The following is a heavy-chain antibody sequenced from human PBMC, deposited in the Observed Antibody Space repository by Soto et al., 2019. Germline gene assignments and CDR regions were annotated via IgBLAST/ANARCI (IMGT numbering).Heavy chain of an antibody. CDR1: GGSISSSSYY. V-gene: IGHV4-39*01. D-gene: IGHD3-9*01. CDR3: ARHTIYDIFTGHAPYFDY. CDR2: IYYSGST. J-gene: IGHJ4*02. Sequence: SETLSLTCTVSGGSISSSSYYWGWIRQPPGKGLEWIGSIYYSGSTYYNPSLKSRVTISVDTSKNQFSLKLGSVTAADTAVYYCARHTIYDIFTGHAPYFDYWGQGTLVTVSS.